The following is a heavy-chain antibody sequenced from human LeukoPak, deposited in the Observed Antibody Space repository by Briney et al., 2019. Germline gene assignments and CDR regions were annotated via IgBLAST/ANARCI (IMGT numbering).Heavy chain of an antibody. CDR1: GGSISSSNW. Sequence: SETLSLTCAVSGGSISSSNWWSWVRQPPGKGLEWIGEIYHSGSTNYNPSLKSRVTISVDKSKNQFSLKLSSVTAADTAVYYCASPPPSGYGDSPYAFDIWGQGTMVTVSS. V-gene: IGHV4-4*02. CDR2: IYHSGST. CDR3: ASPPPSGYGDSPYAFDI. D-gene: IGHD4-17*01. J-gene: IGHJ3*02.